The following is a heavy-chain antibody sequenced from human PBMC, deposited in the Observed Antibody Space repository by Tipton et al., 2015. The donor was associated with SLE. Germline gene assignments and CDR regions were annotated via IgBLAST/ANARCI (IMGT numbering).Heavy chain of an antibody. D-gene: IGHD6-6*01. V-gene: IGHV4-59*01. Sequence: TLSLTCTVSGGSISSYYWSWIRQPPGKGLEWIGYIYYSGSTNYNPSLKSRVTISVDTSKNQFSLKLNSVTAADTAVYYCARSRPQGAFDIWGQGTMVTVSS. CDR2: IYYSGST. CDR3: ARSRPQGAFDI. CDR1: GGSISSYY. J-gene: IGHJ3*02.